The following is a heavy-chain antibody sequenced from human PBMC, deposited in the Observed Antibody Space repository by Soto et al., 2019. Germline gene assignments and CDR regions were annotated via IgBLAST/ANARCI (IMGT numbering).Heavy chain of an antibody. Sequence: GASVKVSCKASGYTFTSYYMHWVRQAPGQGLEWMGIINPSGGSTSYAQKFQGRVTMTRDTSTSTVYMELSSLRSEDTAVYYCAANLMITFGGVIGTLDYWGQGTLVTVSS. CDR1: GYTFTSYY. V-gene: IGHV1-46*01. D-gene: IGHD3-16*02. CDR3: AANLMITFGGVIGTLDY. CDR2: INPSGGST. J-gene: IGHJ4*02.